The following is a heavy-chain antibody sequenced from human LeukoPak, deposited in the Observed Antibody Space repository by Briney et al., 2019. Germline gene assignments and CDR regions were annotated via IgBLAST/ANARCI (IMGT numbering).Heavy chain of an antibody. CDR3: ARAPGEGWFDP. Sequence: PGRSLRLSCAASGFTFSSYGMHWVRQAPGKGLEWVASIKQDGSEKYYVDSVKGRFTISRDNAKNSLYLQMNSLRAEDTALYYCARAPGEGWFDPWGQGTLVTVSS. CDR2: IKQDGSEK. V-gene: IGHV3-7*01. J-gene: IGHJ5*02. D-gene: IGHD4-17*01. CDR1: GFTFSSYG.